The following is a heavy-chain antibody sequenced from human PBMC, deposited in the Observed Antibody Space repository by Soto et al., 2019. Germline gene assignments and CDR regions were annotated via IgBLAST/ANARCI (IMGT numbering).Heavy chain of an antibody. Sequence: EVQLLESGGGLVQPGGSHRLSCAASGFSISVYGVTWVRQAPGKGLEWVSGVSGGSGATHYRDSVKGRFSITTDNSANTAYLQMNSLRVEDTAVYYCVRWNGYGDHWGQGTRVTVS. CDR2: VSGGSGAT. CDR3: VRWNGYGDH. D-gene: IGHD1-1*01. CDR1: GFSISVYG. J-gene: IGHJ4*02. V-gene: IGHV3-23*01.